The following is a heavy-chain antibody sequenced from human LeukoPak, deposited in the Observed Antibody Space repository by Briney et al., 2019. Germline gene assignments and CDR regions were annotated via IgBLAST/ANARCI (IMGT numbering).Heavy chain of an antibody. J-gene: IGHJ6*02. D-gene: IGHD5-18*01. V-gene: IGHV3-74*01. Sequence: GGSLRLSCAASGFTFSNYNMNWVRQAPGKGLVWVSRINSDGSITSYADSVKGRFTISRDNAKNTLYLQMNSLGAEDTAVYYCARDAVDTANAVWGQGTTVTVSS. CDR2: INSDGSIT. CDR1: GFTFSNYN. CDR3: ARDAVDTANAV.